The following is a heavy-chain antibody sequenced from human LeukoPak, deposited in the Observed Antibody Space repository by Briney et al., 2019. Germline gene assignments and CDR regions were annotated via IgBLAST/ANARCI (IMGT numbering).Heavy chain of an antibody. J-gene: IGHJ4*02. CDR2: INSDGSTI. CDR1: GFIFSSTW. CDR3: ATAGNYRFDY. V-gene: IGHV3-74*01. Sequence: GGSLRLSCAGSGFIFSSTWMHWVRQAPGEGLVWVSRINSDGSTINYADSVKGRLTISRDNAKNTLYLQMNSLRVEDTALYFCATAGNYRFDYWGQGTLVTVSS. D-gene: IGHD1-7*01.